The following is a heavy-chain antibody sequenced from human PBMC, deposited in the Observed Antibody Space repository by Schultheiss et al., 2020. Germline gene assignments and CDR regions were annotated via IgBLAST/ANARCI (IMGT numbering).Heavy chain of an antibody. CDR1: GGSISSSNW. CDR3: ARLGTFYRGLDDY. J-gene: IGHJ4*02. CDR2: IYHSGST. Sequence: SETLSLTCAVSGGSISSSNWWSWVRQPPGKGLEWIGEIYHSGSTNYNPSLKSRVTISVDKSKNQFSLKLSSVTAADTAMYYCARLGTFYRGLDDYWGQGTLVNVYS. D-gene: IGHD2/OR15-2a*01. V-gene: IGHV4-4*02.